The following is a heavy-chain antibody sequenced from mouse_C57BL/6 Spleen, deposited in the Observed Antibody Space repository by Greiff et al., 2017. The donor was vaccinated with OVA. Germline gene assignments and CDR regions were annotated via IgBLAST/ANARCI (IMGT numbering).Heavy chain of an antibody. Sequence: VQLQQSGPGLVAPSQSLSITCTVSGFSLTSYAISWVRQPPGTGLEWLGVIWPGGGTNYNSALKSRLSISKDNYKSQVILKRHSLLTSDTARYYCASTTYIYGSSWYFDVWGTGTTVTVSS. CDR2: IWPGGGT. CDR3: ASTTYIYGSSWYFDV. D-gene: IGHD1-1*01. CDR1: GFSLTSYA. J-gene: IGHJ1*03. V-gene: IGHV2-9-1*01.